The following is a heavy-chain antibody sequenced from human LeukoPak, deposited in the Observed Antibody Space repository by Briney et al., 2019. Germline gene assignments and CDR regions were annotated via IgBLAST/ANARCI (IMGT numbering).Heavy chain of an antibody. CDR3: ARHYGDSPIDAFDI. CDR2: IYHSGST. Sequence: PSGTLSLTCAVSGGSISSSNWWSWVRQPPGKGLEWIGEIYHSGSTNYNPSLKSRVTISVDKSKNQFSLKLSSVTAADTAVYYCARHYGDSPIDAFDIWGQGTMVTVSS. V-gene: IGHV4-4*02. D-gene: IGHD4-17*01. J-gene: IGHJ3*02. CDR1: GGSISSSNW.